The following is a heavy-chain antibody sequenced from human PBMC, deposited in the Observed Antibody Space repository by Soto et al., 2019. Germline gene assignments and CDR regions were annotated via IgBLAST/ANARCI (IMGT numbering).Heavy chain of an antibody. CDR3: TPGVPPPYGDDAFDI. D-gene: IGHD4-17*01. CDR1: GFTFSNAW. J-gene: IGHJ3*02. V-gene: IGHV3-15*01. CDR2: IKSKTDGGTT. Sequence: EVQLVESGGGLVKPGGSLRLSCAASGFTFSNAWMSWVRQAPGKGLEWVGRIKSKTDGGTTDYAAPVKGRFTISRDDSKTTLYRQINSLKTEETAGYYCTPGVPPPYGDDAFDIWGQGTMVTVSS.